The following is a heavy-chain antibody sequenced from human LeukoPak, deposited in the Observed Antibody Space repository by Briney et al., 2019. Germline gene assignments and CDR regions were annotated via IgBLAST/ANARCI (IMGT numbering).Heavy chain of an antibody. CDR3: AREESGGYFDY. J-gene: IGHJ4*02. CDR1: GFTFTNYY. Sequence: ASVKVSCKASGFTFTNYYMHWVRQAPGQRLEWMGLINPSGSSTNYAQKFRGRVTMTRDTSTTTVYMELSSLRSEDTAVYYCAREESGGYFDYGGQGTLVTVSS. D-gene: IGHD2-8*02. V-gene: IGHV1-46*01. CDR2: INPSGSST.